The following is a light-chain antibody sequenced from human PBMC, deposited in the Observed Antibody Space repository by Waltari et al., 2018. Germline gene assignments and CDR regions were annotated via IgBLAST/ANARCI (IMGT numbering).Light chain of an antibody. CDR1: QSLLHRNRHND. Sequence: DIVMTQSPLSLAVSPGEPASISCRSSQSLLHRNRHNDLDWYVQKPGQSPQLLIYLGSDRASGVPDRFSGSGSGTDFTLTISRVEAEDVGIYYCMQALQTPFTFGGGTKVEIK. CDR3: MQALQTPFT. CDR2: LGS. J-gene: IGKJ4*01. V-gene: IGKV2-28*01.